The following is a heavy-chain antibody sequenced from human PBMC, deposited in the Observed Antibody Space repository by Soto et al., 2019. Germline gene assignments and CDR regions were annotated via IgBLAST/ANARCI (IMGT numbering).Heavy chain of an antibody. D-gene: IGHD1-1*01. Sequence: ETLSLPCAVYGGSFSGYYWSWIRQPPGKGLEWIGEINHSGSTNYNPSLKSRVTISVDTSKNQFSLKLSSVTAADTAVYYCARGVRWRMPIYWGQGTLVTVSS. CDR3: ARGVRWRMPIY. J-gene: IGHJ4*02. V-gene: IGHV4-34*01. CDR1: GGSFSGYY. CDR2: INHSGST.